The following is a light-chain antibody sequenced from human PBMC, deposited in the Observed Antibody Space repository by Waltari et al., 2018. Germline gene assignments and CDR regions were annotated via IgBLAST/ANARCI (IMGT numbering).Light chain of an antibody. CDR3: AAWDDSLSGWV. V-gene: IGLV1-47*01. J-gene: IGLJ3*02. CDR2: RNN. CDR1: SSNIGDNY. Sequence: QSVLTQPPSASGTPGQGVTISCSGSSSNIGDNYVYWYQQFPGTSPKLLIHRNNQRPSGVPDRFSGSKSGTSAFPVISGLRSEDEADYHCAAWDDSLSGWVFGGGTKLTVL.